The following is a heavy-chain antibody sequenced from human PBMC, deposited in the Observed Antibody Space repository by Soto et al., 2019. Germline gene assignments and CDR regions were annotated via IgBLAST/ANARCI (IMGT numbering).Heavy chain of an antibody. CDR2: IYYSGST. D-gene: IGHD3-16*02. J-gene: IGHJ6*02. Sequence: SETLSLTCTVSGGSISSSSYYWGWIRQPPGKGLEWIGSIYYSGSTYYNPSVKSRVTISVDTSKNQFSLKLSSVTAADTAVYYCARFFSSRLSYYYYYGMDVWGQGTTVTVSS. CDR1: GGSISSSSYY. V-gene: IGHV4-39*01. CDR3: ARFFSSRLSYYYYYGMDV.